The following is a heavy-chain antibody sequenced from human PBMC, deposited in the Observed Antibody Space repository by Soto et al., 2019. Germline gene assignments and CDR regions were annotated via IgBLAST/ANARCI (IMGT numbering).Heavy chain of an antibody. Sequence: EVQLVESGGGLVQPGGSLRLSCAASGLIFSDYHMDWVRQAPGKGLEWVGRIRRKATSYTTEYAASVKGRFTISRDDSKNSLYLQMNSLKSEDTAVYYCAMLGGWSGGSSGMDVWGQGTTVTVSS. CDR3: AMLGGWSGGSSGMDV. V-gene: IGHV3-72*01. CDR1: GLIFSDYH. D-gene: IGHD6-19*01. CDR2: IRRKATSYTT. J-gene: IGHJ6*02.